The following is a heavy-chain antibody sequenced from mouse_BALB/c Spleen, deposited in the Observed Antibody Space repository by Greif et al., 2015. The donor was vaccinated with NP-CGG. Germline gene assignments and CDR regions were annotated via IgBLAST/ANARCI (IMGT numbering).Heavy chain of an antibody. CDR1: GYTFTSYW. CDR3: ARRGDYDGFDY. D-gene: IGHD2-4*01. CDR2: INPSTGYT. J-gene: IGHJ2*01. Sequence: VKVVESGAELAKPGASVKMSCKASGYTFTSYWMHWVKQRPGQGLGWIGYINPSTGYTEYNQKFKDKATLTADKSSSTAYMQLSSLTSEDSAVYYCARRGDYDGFDYWGQSTTLTVSS. V-gene: IGHV1-7*01.